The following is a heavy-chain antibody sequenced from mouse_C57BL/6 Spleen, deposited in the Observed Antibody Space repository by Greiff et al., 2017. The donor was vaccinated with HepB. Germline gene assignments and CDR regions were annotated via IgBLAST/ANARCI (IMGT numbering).Heavy chain of an antibody. CDR1: GYTFTSYW. CDR2: IHPNSGST. D-gene: IGHD2-13*01. J-gene: IGHJ3*01. V-gene: IGHV1-64*01. Sequence: QVHVKQSGAELVKPGASVKLSCKASGYTFTSYWMHWVKQRPGQGLEWIGMIHPNSGSTNYNEKFKSKATLTVDKSSSTAYMQLSSLTSEDSAVYYCARRGYSDFAYWGQGTLVTVSA. CDR3: ARRGYSDFAY.